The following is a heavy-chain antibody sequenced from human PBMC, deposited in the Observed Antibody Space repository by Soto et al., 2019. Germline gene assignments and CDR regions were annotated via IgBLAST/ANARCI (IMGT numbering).Heavy chain of an antibody. D-gene: IGHD3-16*01. CDR3: ARVGGSGGCY. V-gene: IGHV4-59*01. Sequence: QVQLQESGPGLVKPSETLSLTCTVSSDSITNYYWSWIRQSPGKGLEWIGYIHDSGRSNYNPSLKSQGKISKYPSKKRHSLKSNSATAAVTDVYCGARVGGSGGCYWGQGTLVTVSS. CDR1: SDSITNYY. CDR2: IHDSGRS. J-gene: IGHJ4*02.